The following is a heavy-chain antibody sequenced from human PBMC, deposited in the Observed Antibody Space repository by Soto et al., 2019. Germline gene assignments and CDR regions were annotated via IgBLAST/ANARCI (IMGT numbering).Heavy chain of an antibody. V-gene: IGHV4-59*01. J-gene: IGHJ6*03. D-gene: IGHD6-19*01. Sequence: SETLSLTCTVSGGSISSYYWSWIRQPPGKGLEWIGYIYYSGSTNYNPSLKSRVTISVDTSKNQFSLKLSSVTAADTAVYYCARAQLAGPFYYYYMDVWGKGTTVTVSS. CDR2: IYYSGST. CDR3: ARAQLAGPFYYYYMDV. CDR1: GGSISSYY.